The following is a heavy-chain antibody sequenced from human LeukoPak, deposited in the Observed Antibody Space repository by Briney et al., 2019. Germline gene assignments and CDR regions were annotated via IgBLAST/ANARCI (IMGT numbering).Heavy chain of an antibody. CDR3: AREGFMGAFDI. CDR1: GFTFSSNY. Sequence: PGGSLRLSCAASGFTFSSNYMSLVRQAPGKGLEWVSVIYSGGSTYYADSVKGRFTISRDNSKNTLYLQMNSLRAEDTAVYYCAREGFMGAFDIWGQGTMVTVSS. CDR2: IYSGGST. V-gene: IGHV3-53*01. J-gene: IGHJ3*02. D-gene: IGHD3-16*01.